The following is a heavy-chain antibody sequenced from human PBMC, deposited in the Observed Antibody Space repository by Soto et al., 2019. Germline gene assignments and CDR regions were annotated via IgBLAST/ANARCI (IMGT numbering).Heavy chain of an antibody. CDR1: GFTFSSYA. D-gene: IGHD2-2*01. J-gene: IGHJ4*02. CDR3: ARDQRYCISTSCYSGYFDY. Sequence: PGGSLRLSCAASGFTFSSYAMHWVRQAPGKGLEWVAVISYDGSNKYYADSVKGRFTISRDNSKNTLYLQMNSLRAEDTAVYYCARDQRYCISTSCYSGYFDYWGQGA. V-gene: IGHV3-30-3*01. CDR2: ISYDGSNK.